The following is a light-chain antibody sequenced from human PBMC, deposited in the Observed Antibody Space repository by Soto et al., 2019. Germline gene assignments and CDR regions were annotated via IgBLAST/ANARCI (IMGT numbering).Light chain of an antibody. Sequence: QSVLTQPPSVSGAPGQRVTLSCTGNTSNLGAGYDVHWCQQLPGAAPKLVIFGNRNRPSGVPERFSGSKSGTSASLAITGLQAEDEADYYCQAYDYSLTASVFGGGTKLTVL. CDR1: TSNLGAGYD. CDR3: QAYDYSLTASV. V-gene: IGLV1-40*01. J-gene: IGLJ3*02. CDR2: GNR.